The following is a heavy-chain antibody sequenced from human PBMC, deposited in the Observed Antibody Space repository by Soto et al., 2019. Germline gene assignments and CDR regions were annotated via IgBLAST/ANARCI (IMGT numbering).Heavy chain of an antibody. CDR1: GLTFSRYA. CDR2: ISGSGGTR. Sequence: GGSLRLSCAASGLTFSRYAMNWVRQAPGKGLEWVSVISGSGGTRYYADSVKGRFTISRDNSKGILYLQMNSLRADDTAVYYCATDPYPVVVVPAANGMDVWGQGTTVTV. J-gene: IGHJ6*02. CDR3: ATDPYPVVVVPAANGMDV. D-gene: IGHD2-2*01. V-gene: IGHV3-23*01.